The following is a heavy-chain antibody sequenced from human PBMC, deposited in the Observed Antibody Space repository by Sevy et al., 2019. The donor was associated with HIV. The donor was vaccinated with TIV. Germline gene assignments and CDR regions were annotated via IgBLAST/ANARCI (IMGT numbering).Heavy chain of an antibody. CDR3: AKTLFGEMGGFDF. Sequence: GGSLRLSCAASGFTFSSYGMHWVRQAPGKGLEWVAVISYDGSNKYYEDSVKGRFTISRDNSKNTLHLQMNSLRAEDTALYYCAKTLFGEMGGFDFWGQVTLVTVSS. CDR1: GFTFSSYG. V-gene: IGHV3-30*18. D-gene: IGHD3-10*02. J-gene: IGHJ4*02. CDR2: ISYDGSNK.